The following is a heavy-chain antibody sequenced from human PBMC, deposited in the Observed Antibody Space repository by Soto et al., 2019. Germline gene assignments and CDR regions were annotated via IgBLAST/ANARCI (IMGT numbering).Heavy chain of an antibody. V-gene: IGHV3-21*01. D-gene: IGHD3-22*01. Sequence: PGGSLSLSCAASGFTFSSYSMNWVRQAPGKGLEWVSSISSSSSYIYYADSVKGRFTISRDNAKNSLYLQMNSLRAEDTAVYYCARVRRYYDSSGYFLFDYCGQGTMVTVYS. CDR1: GFTFSSYS. J-gene: IGHJ4*02. CDR3: ARVRRYYDSSGYFLFDY. CDR2: ISSSSSYI.